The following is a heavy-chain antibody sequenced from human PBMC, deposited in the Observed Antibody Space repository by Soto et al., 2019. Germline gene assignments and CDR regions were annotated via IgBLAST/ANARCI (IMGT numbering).Heavy chain of an antibody. Sequence: QVQLVQSGAEVKKPGSSVRVSCKASGTIFSSYTISWVRQAPGQGLEWMGRIIPILGETNSAQKFQGRVTLTADKSTNTAYMKLNSLRVEDTALYYCARGLGGRMDDWGQGTTVTVSS. J-gene: IGHJ6*02. CDR2: IIPILGET. V-gene: IGHV1-69*08. D-gene: IGHD3-16*01. CDR1: GTIFSSYT. CDR3: ARGLGGRMDD.